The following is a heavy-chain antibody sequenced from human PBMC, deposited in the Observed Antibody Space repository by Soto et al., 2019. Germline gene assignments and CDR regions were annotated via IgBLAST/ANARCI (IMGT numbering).Heavy chain of an antibody. J-gene: IGHJ6*02. CDR1: GFTFSSYA. CDR3: ARDRFHPLSLTTRTRNYYYYYGMDV. D-gene: IGHD4-17*01. Sequence: GGSLRLSCAASGFTFSSYAMHWVRQAPGKGLEWVAVISYDGSNKYYADSVKGRFTISRDNSKNTLYLQMNSLRAEDTAVYYCARDRFHPLSLTTRTRNYYYYYGMDVWGQGTTVTVSS. CDR2: ISYDGSNK. V-gene: IGHV3-30-3*01.